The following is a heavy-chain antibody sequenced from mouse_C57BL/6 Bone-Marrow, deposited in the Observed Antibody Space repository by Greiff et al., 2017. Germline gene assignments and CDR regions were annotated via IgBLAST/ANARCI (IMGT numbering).Heavy chain of an antibody. CDR1: GFTFTDYY. CDR3: ARDGRHYFDY. Sequence: EVKVEESGGGLVQPGGSLSLSCAASGFTFTDYYMSWVRQPPGKALEWLGFIRNKANGYTTEYSASVKGRFTISRDNSQSILYLQMNALRAEDSATYYCARDGRHYFDYWGQGTTLTVSS. D-gene: IGHD1-1*01. J-gene: IGHJ2*01. V-gene: IGHV7-3*01. CDR2: IRNKANGYTT.